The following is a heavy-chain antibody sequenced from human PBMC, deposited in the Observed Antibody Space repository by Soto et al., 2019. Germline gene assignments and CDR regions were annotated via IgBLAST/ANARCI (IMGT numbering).Heavy chain of an antibody. CDR2: INPSGGST. CDR1: GYTFTSYY. D-gene: IGHD2-15*01. J-gene: IGHJ6*02. Sequence: QVQLVQSGAEVKKPGASVKVSCKASGYTFTSYYMHWVRQAPGQGLEWMGIINPSGGSTSYAQKFQGGVTMPRDTSTSTVYMELSSLRSEDTAVYYCARESLGYCSGGSCPRPGMDVWGQGTTVTVSS. V-gene: IGHV1-46*03. CDR3: ARESLGYCSGGSCPRPGMDV.